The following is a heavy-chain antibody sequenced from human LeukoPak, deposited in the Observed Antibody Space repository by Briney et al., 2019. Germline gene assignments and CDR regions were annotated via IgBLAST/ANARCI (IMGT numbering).Heavy chain of an antibody. CDR1: GLTFSAAW. CDR2: INTDGSNR. J-gene: IGHJ4*02. D-gene: IGHD3-22*01. Sequence: PGGFLRLSCAASGLTFSAAWMSWVRQAPGKGLEWVATINTDGSNRYYVDSVKGRFTISRDNAKNSLYLQMDSLRADDTALYYCADFDRSWGQGTLVTVSS. CDR3: ADFDRS. V-gene: IGHV3-7*01.